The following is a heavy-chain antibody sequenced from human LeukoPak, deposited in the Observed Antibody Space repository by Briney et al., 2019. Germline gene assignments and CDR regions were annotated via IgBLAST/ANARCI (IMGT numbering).Heavy chain of an antibody. CDR3: ARGSPYYYGSGSYYRWERTNAFDI. CDR1: GYTFTSYG. Sequence: ASVKVSCKASGYTFTSYGLSWVRQAPGQGLEWMGWISAYNGNTNYAQKLQGRVTMTRDTSISTAYMELSRLRSDDTAVYYCARGSPYYYGSGSYYRWERTNAFDIWGQGTMVTVSS. CDR2: ISAYNGNT. J-gene: IGHJ3*02. D-gene: IGHD3-10*01. V-gene: IGHV1-18*01.